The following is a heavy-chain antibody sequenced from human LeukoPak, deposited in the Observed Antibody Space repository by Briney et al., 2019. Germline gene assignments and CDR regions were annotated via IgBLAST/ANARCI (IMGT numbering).Heavy chain of an antibody. CDR2: ISSSSGTR. D-gene: IGHD3-22*01. CDR3: ARDDYNGGGSY. Sequence: GGSLRLSCAASGGTFNGDDMNWVRQAPGMGLEWVSYISSSSGTRYYADSVEGRFTISRDNAKNSLYLYMNSLRVDDTAVYYCARDDYNGGGSYWGQGILVTVSS. J-gene: IGHJ4*02. CDR1: GGTFNGDD. V-gene: IGHV3-48*04.